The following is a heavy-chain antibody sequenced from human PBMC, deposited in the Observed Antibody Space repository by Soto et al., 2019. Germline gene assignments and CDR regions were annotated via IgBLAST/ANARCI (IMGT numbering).Heavy chain of an antibody. V-gene: IGHV3-11*01. CDR1: GFTFSDFY. D-gene: IGHD2-8*01. Sequence: QVQLVESGGGLVKPGGSLRLSCAASGFTFSDFYMSWIRQAPGKGLEWISYISSSGTTTYYTDSGRGRFTISRDNAKNSLYLQVNTMRDEATAVYYCASIWGGGGYALIYWGQGTLVTVSS. CDR2: ISSSGTTT. J-gene: IGHJ4*02. CDR3: ASIWGGGGYALIY.